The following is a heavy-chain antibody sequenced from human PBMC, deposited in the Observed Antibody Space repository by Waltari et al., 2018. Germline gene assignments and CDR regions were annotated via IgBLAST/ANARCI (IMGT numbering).Heavy chain of an antibody. V-gene: IGHV3-53*01. CDR2: IYSGGST. D-gene: IGHD5-12*01. CDR1: GFTVSSNY. J-gene: IGHJ4*02. CDR3: ARGGYSGYDSTFDY. Sequence: EVQLVESGGGLIQPGGSLRLSCAASGFTVSSNYMSWVRQAPGKGLEWVSVIYSGGSTYYADSVKGRFTISRDNSKNTLYLQMNSLRAEDTAVYYCARGGYSGYDSTFDYWGQGTLVTVSS.